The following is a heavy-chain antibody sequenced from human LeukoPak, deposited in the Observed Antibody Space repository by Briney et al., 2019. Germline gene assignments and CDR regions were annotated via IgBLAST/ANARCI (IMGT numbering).Heavy chain of an antibody. Sequence: GGSLRLSCAASGFTFSDHAMHWVRQAPGKGLEWVSAVGIAADTFYPGSVKGRFTISRENAKNTLYLQMNSLRAEDTAVYYCARAYSSRWYDAFDLWGQGTMVTVSS. V-gene: IGHV3-13*01. CDR3: ARAYSSRWYDAFDL. CDR2: VGIAADT. D-gene: IGHD6-13*01. CDR1: GFTFSDHA. J-gene: IGHJ3*01.